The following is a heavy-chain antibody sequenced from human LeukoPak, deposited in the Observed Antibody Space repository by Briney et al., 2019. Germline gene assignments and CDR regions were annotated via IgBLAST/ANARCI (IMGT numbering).Heavy chain of an antibody. CDR3: ARHSYYFGSGRPTRVFFDY. CDR2: ITHTGST. J-gene: IGHJ4*02. CDR1: GGSFSGNY. D-gene: IGHD3-3*01. Sequence: SETLSLTCAVYGGSFSGNYWSWVRQPPGKCLEWIGDITHTGSTNYNPSLKSRVTISVDTSKNQFSLKLSSVTAADTAVYYCARHSYYFGSGRPTRVFFDYWAQGTLVSVSS. V-gene: IGHV4-34*01.